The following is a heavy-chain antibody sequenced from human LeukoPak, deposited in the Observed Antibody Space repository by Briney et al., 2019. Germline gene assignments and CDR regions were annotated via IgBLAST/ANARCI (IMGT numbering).Heavy chain of an antibody. Sequence: PSETLSLTCAVSGGSISSNDWWTWVRQPPGKGLEWIGESFHTGSTNYNPSLKSRVTILVDKSKNQFSLELTSVTAADTAVYYCARALSGELAAFLGLDVWGQGTTVTVSS. J-gene: IGHJ6*02. V-gene: IGHV4-4*02. CDR1: GGSISSNDW. D-gene: IGHD3-10*02. CDR2: SFHTGST. CDR3: ARALSGELAAFLGLDV.